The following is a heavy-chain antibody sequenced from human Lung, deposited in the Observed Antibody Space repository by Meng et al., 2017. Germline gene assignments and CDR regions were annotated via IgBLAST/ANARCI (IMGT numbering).Heavy chain of an antibody. V-gene: IGHV3-30*03. D-gene: IGHD3-9*01. CDR1: GFDFRSYV. Sequence: GGSLRLSCVASGFDFRSYVMHWVRQAPGKGLDWVALISHDGNKKNYTDSVKGRFTISRDNSKNTFYLQINSLRAEDTAVYYCAREYFDFLTGRSPYFYYGLDVWGQGTTVTVSS. CDR2: ISHDGNKK. CDR3: AREYFDFLTGRSPYFYYGLDV. J-gene: IGHJ6*02.